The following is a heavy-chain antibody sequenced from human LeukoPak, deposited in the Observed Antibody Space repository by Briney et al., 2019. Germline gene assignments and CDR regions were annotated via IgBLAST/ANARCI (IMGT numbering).Heavy chain of an antibody. CDR2: IKRDGSEK. CDR3: TRVGYIDEGIDY. V-gene: IGHV3-7*04. D-gene: IGHD5-24*01. J-gene: IGHJ4*02. CDR1: GFTFSSYW. Sequence: PGGSLRLSCAASGFTFSSYWMTWVRQAPGKGLEWVANIKRDGSEKHYVDSVKGRFTISRDNAKNSLYLQMNSLRAEDTAIYYCTRVGYIDEGIDYWGQGTLVTVSS.